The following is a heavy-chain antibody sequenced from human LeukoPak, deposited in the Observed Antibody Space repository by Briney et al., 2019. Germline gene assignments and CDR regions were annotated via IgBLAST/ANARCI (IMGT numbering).Heavy chain of an antibody. CDR2: IIPLFGIV. V-gene: IGHV1-69*02. D-gene: IGHD5-18*01. CDR3: ARIPSGDVDTAMVMYYHYGMDV. CDR1: GGTSSSHT. Sequence: SVKVSCKASGGTSSSHTISWVRQAPEQGLEWMGRIIPLFGIVNYAQKFQDRVTITADKSTSTAYMEVSSLRSEDTAVYYCARIPSGDVDTAMVMYYHYGMDVWGQGTTVTVSS. J-gene: IGHJ6*02.